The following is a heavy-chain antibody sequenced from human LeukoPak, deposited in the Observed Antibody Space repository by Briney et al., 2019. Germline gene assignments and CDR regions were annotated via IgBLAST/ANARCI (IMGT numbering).Heavy chain of an antibody. V-gene: IGHV3-53*01. D-gene: IGHD1-26*01. CDR1: GFTVSSNY. CDR2: IYSGGST. CDR3: ARAQWELHLGDAFDI. J-gene: IGHJ3*02. Sequence: GGSLRLSCAASGFTVSSNYMSWVRQAPGKGLEWVSVIYSGGSTYYADSVKGRFTISRDSSKNTLYLQMNSLRAEDTAVYYCARAQWELHLGDAFDIWGQGTMVTVSS.